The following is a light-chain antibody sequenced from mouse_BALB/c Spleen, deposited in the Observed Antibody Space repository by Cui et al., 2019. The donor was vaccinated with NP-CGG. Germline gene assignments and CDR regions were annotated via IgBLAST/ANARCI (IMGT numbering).Light chain of an antibody. V-gene: IGLV1*01. Sequence: QAVVTQESALTTSPGGTVTLTCRSSTGAVTTSNYANWVQEKPDHLFTGLIGGTNNRVPGVPARFSGSLIGDKAALTITGAQTEDEAMYFCALWYTNHWVFGGGTKLTVL. CDR2: GTN. CDR1: TGAVTTSNY. CDR3: ALWYTNHWV. J-gene: IGLJ1*01.